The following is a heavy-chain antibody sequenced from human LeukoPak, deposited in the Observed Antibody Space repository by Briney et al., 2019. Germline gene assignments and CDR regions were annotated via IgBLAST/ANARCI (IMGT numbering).Heavy chain of an antibody. Sequence: GGSLRLSCAASEFTFSSYAMSWVRQAPGKGLEWVSVISDSGGSTYYADSVKGRFTISRDNSKNTLSLQMNSLRAEDTAVYYCAKGGGYNYGYVNYWGQGTLVTVSS. J-gene: IGHJ4*02. CDR2: ISDSGGST. CDR1: EFTFSSYA. CDR3: AKGGGYNYGYVNY. D-gene: IGHD5-18*01. V-gene: IGHV3-23*01.